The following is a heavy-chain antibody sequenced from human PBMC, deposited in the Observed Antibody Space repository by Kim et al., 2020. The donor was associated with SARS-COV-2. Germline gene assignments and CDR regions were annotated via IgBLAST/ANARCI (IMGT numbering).Heavy chain of an antibody. J-gene: IGHJ5*02. CDR3: AREGRTWVRGVRSWFDP. CDR1: GYTFTGYY. CDR2: INPNSGGT. D-gene: IGHD3-10*01. V-gene: IGHV1-2*02. Sequence: ASVKVSCKASGYTFTGYYMHWVRQAPGQGLEWMGWINPNSGGTNYAQKFQGRVTMTRDTSISTAYMELSRLRSDDPAVYYCAREGRTWVRGVRSWFDPGGQGTLVTVSS.